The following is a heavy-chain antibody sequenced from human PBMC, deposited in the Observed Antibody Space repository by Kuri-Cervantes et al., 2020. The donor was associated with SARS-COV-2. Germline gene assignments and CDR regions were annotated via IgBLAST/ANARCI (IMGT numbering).Heavy chain of an antibody. CDR3: AVYSSSPYYYYMDV. CDR1: GGSISSSSYY. Sequence: SETLSLTCTVSGGSISSSSYYWGWIRQPPGKGLEWIGSIYYSGSTYYNPSLKSRVTISVDTSKNQFPLKLSSVTAADTAVYYCAVYSSSPYYYYMDVWGKGTTVTVSS. J-gene: IGHJ6*03. V-gene: IGHV4-39*06. D-gene: IGHD6-13*01. CDR2: IYYSGST.